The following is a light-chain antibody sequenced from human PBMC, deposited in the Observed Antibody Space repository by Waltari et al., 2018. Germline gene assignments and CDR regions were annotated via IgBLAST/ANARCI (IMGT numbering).Light chain of an antibody. CDR2: KAS. CDR1: QSLVHSDGNTY. CDR3: MQGTHWPLYT. Sequence: DVVMTQSPLSMPVTLGQPASISCRSSQSLVHSDGNTYLNWFQQRPGQSPRRLIYKASNRDPGVPDRFSGSGSGTYVTLKISRVEAEDVGVYYCMQGTHWPLYTFGQGTKLEIK. J-gene: IGKJ2*01. V-gene: IGKV2-30*02.